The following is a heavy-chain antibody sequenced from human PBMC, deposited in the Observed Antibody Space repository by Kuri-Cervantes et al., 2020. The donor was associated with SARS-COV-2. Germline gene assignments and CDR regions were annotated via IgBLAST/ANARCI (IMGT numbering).Heavy chain of an antibody. CDR3: ARGVTIFGEDV. Sequence: LETLSLTCAVSGGSISSSNWWSWVRQPPGKGLEWIGYIYYSGSTNYNPSLKSRVTISVDTSKNQFSLKLSSVTAADTAVYYCARGVTIFGEDVWGQGTTVTVSS. CDR2: IYYSGST. D-gene: IGHD3-3*01. CDR1: GGSISSSNW. V-gene: IGHV4-4*02. J-gene: IGHJ6*02.